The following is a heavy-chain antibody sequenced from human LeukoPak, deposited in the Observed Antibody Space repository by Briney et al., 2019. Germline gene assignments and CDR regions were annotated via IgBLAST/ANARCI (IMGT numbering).Heavy chain of an antibody. CDR2: ISSSSSYI. CDR1: GFTFSSYS. CDR3: ARGDYYDSDWFDP. J-gene: IGHJ5*02. V-gene: IGHV3-21*01. D-gene: IGHD3-10*01. Sequence: KSGGSLRLSCAASGFTFSSYSMNWVRQAPGKGLEWVSSISSSSSYIYYADSVKGRFTISRDNAKNSLYLQMNSLRAEDTAVYYCARGDYYDSDWFDPWGQGTLATVSS.